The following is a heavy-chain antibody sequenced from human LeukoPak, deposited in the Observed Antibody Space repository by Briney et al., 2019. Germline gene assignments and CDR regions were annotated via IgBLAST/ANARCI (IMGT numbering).Heavy chain of an antibody. CDR3: ARVSIAARRVDY. CDR2: INPNSGGT. J-gene: IGHJ4*02. V-gene: IGHV1-2*02. D-gene: IGHD6-6*01. Sequence: GASVKVSCKASGYTFTGYYMHWVRQAPGRGLEWMGWINPNSGGTNYAQKFQGRVTMTRDTSISTAYMELSRLRSDDTAVYYCARVSIAARRVDYWGQGTLVSVSS. CDR1: GYTFTGYY.